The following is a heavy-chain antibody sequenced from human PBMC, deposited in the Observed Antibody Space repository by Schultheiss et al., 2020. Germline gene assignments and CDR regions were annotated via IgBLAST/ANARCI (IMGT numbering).Heavy chain of an antibody. CDR1: GGSISSGGYY. D-gene: IGHD6-19*01. V-gene: IGHV4-61*08. CDR3: ARSLSSGWPIDL. J-gene: IGHJ5*02. Sequence: SETLSLTCTVSGGSISSGGYYWSWIRQHPGKGLEWIGYIYYSGSTNYNPSLKSRVTMSVDTSKNQFSLKLNSVTAADTAVYYCARSLSSGWPIDLWGQGTLVTVSS. CDR2: IYYSGST.